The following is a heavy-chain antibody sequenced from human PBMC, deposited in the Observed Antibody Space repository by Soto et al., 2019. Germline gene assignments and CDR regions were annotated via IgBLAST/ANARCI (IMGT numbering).Heavy chain of an antibody. CDR3: ARERQQLVMEDYYYYYGMDV. V-gene: IGHV1-2*04. CDR2: INPKSGGT. CDR1: GYSFTDYH. J-gene: IGHJ6*02. D-gene: IGHD6-13*01. Sequence: ASVKVSCKASGYSFTDYHIHWVRQAPGQGLEWLGRINPKSGGTSTAQKFQGWVTMTTDTSISTASMELTRLTSDDTAIYYCARERQQLVMEDYYYYYGMDVWGQGTTVTVSS.